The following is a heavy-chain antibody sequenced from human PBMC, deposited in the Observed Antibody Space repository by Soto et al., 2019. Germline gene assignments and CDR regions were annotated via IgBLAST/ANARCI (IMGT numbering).Heavy chain of an antibody. D-gene: IGHD5-18*01. J-gene: IGHJ4*02. CDR2: ISGSGGST. CDR1: GFTFSSYA. Sequence: GGSLRLSCAASGFTFSSYAMSWVRQAPGKGLEWVSAISGSGGSTYYADSVKGRFTISRDNSKNTLYLQMNSLRAEDTAVYYCAKDWRLDTAMVTVFDYWGQGTLVTVSS. V-gene: IGHV3-23*01. CDR3: AKDWRLDTAMVTVFDY.